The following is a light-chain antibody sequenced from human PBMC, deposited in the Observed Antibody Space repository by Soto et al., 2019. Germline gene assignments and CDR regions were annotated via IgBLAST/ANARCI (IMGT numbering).Light chain of an antibody. V-gene: IGKV3-15*01. CDR3: QQYNNWLGT. CDR2: GAS. Sequence: EIVMTQSPATLSVSPGERDTLSCRASQSVSSNLAWYQQKPGQAPRLLIYGASTRATGIPARFSGSGSGTEFTLTISSLQSEDCAVYYCQQYNNWLGTFGEGTKVEIK. CDR1: QSVSSN. J-gene: IGKJ1*01.